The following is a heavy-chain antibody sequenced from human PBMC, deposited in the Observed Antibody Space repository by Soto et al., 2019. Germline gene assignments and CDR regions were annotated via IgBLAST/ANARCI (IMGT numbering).Heavy chain of an antibody. CDR2: IYPGDSDT. CDR3: GRLDSSYYFDY. D-gene: IGHD3-22*01. V-gene: IGHV5-51*01. CDR1: GYTFTTYW. Sequence: PAESLKISCKGSGYTFTTYWIGWVRQMPGKGLEWMGIIYPGDSDTTYSPSFQGQVTISADKSISTAYLQWNSLKASDSAMYYCGRLDSSYYFDYWGQGTLVTVSS. J-gene: IGHJ4*02.